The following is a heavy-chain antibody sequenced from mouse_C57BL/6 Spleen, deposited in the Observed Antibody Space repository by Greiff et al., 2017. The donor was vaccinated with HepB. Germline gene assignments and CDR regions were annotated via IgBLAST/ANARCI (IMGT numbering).Heavy chain of an antibody. Sequence: EVHLVESGGDLVKPGGSLKLSCAASGFTFSSYGMSWVRQTPDKRLEWVATISSGGSYTYYPDSVKGRFTISRDNAKNTLYLQMSSLKSEDTAMYYCARQGDYDRVWFAYWGQGTLVTVSA. D-gene: IGHD2-4*01. J-gene: IGHJ3*01. CDR1: GFTFSSYG. V-gene: IGHV5-6*01. CDR2: ISSGGSYT. CDR3: ARQGDYDRVWFAY.